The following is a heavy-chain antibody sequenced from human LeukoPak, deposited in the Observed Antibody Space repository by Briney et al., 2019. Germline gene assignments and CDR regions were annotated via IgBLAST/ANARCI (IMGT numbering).Heavy chain of an antibody. J-gene: IGHJ5*02. CDR2: IYYSGST. CDR1: GASIDSHSW. V-gene: IGHV4-31*11. CDR3: ARGLYCSSTSCYTGANNWFDP. D-gene: IGHD2-2*02. Sequence: SETLSLTCAVSGASIDSHSWWSWIRQHPGKGLEWIGYIYYSGSTYYNPSLKSRVTISVDTSKNQFSLKLSSVTAADTAVYYCARGLYCSSTSCYTGANNWFDPWGQGTLVTVSS.